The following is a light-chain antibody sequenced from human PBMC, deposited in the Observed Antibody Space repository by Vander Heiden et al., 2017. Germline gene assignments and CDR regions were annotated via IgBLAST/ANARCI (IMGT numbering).Light chain of an antibody. Sequence: QSALTQPRSVSGSPAQLVTISCWGTSIDVGAYYYVCWYHQRPGKAHNLLIYDVTKWPAGATDRFSGSKSCTTATLTISGRLTEEEADYYGCSYAGSYTWVFGGGTKVTVL. J-gene: IGLJ3*02. CDR3: CSYAGSYTWV. CDR1: SIDVGAYYY. V-gene: IGLV2-11*01. CDR2: DVT.